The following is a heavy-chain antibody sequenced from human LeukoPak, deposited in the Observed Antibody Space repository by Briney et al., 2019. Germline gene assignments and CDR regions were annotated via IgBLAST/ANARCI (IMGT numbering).Heavy chain of an antibody. CDR3: ARGDILTGYYQPPYYYYYGMDV. J-gene: IGHJ6*02. Sequence: GASVTVSCKASGYTFTGYYMHWVRHAPGQGLEWMGWINPNSGGTNYAQKFQGRVTMTRDTSISTAYMELSRLRSDDTAVYYCARGDILTGYYQPPYYYYYGMDVWGQGTTVTVSS. D-gene: IGHD3-9*01. V-gene: IGHV1-2*02. CDR1: GYTFTGYY. CDR2: INPNSGGT.